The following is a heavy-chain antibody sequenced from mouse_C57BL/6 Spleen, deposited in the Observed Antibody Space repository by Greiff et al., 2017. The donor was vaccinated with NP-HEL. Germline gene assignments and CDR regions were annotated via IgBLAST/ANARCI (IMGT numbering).Heavy chain of an antibody. J-gene: IGHJ4*01. D-gene: IGHD1-1*01. CDR1: GYTFTSYW. CDR3: ARWSYYGSSYDYYAMDY. Sequence: QVHVKQPGAELVRPGSSVKLSCKASGYTFTSYWMHWVKQRPIQGLEWIGNIDPSDSETHYNQKFKDKATLTVDKSSSTAYMQLSSLTSEDSAVYYCARWSYYGSSYDYYAMDYWGQGTSVTVSS. V-gene: IGHV1-52*01. CDR2: IDPSDSET.